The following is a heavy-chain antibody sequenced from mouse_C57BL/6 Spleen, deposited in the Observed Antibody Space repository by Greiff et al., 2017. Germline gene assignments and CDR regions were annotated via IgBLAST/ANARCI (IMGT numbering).Heavy chain of an antibody. V-gene: IGHV5-6*01. CDR3: ARGGYYYGSSYEENYFDY. Sequence: EVKLMESGGDLVKPGGSLKLSCAASGFTFSSYGMSWVRQTPDKRLEWVATISSGGSYTYYPDSVKGRFTISRDNAKNTLYLQMSSLKSEDTAMYYCARGGYYYGSSYEENYFDYWGQGTTLTVSS. J-gene: IGHJ2*01. D-gene: IGHD1-1*01. CDR1: GFTFSSYG. CDR2: ISSGGSYT.